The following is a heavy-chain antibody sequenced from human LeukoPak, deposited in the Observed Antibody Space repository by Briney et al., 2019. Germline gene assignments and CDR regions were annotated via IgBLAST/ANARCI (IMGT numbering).Heavy chain of an antibody. CDR3: ARSRRGPIVLEHAFDI. D-gene: IGHD5/OR15-5a*01. V-gene: IGHV3-53*01. CDR1: GFTVSSIY. Sequence: PGGSLRLSCAASGFTVSSIYMSWVRQAPGKGLEWVSLIYSGGSAYYADSVKGRFTISRDNSKNTLDLQMNSLRAEDTAVYYCARSRRGPIVLEHAFDIWGQGTMVTVSS. J-gene: IGHJ3*02. CDR2: IYSGGSA.